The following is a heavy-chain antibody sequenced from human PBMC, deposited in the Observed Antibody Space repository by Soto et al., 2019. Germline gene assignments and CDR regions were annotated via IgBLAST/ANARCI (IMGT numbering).Heavy chain of an antibody. V-gene: IGHV4-61*08. CDR2: IYHSGST. CDR1: GGSISSGGYS. CDR3: ARDIDY. J-gene: IGHJ4*02. Sequence: PSETLSLTCAVSGGSISSGGYSWSWIRQPPGKGLEWIGYIYHSGSTNYNPSLKSRVTISVDTSKNQFSLKLSSVTAADTAVYYCARDIDYWGQGTLVTVSS.